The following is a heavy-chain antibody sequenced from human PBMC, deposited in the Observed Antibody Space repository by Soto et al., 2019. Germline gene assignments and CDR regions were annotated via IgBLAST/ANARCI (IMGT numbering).Heavy chain of an antibody. CDR2: IYYSGST. V-gene: IGHV4-39*01. Sequence: SETLSLTCTVSGGSISSSSYYWGWIRQPPGKGLEWIGSIYYSGSTYYNPSLKSRVTISVDTSKNQFSLKLSSVTAADTAVYYCARHRIYSNYRVDWFDPWGQGTLVTVSS. J-gene: IGHJ5*02. CDR1: GGSISSSSYY. CDR3: ARHRIYSNYRVDWFDP. D-gene: IGHD4-4*01.